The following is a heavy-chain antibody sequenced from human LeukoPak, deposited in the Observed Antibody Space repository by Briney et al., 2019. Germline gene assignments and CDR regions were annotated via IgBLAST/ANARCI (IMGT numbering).Heavy chain of an antibody. CDR1: GFTFSNFP. Sequence: PGGSLRLYCSASGFTFSNFPMHWVRQAPGKGLEYVSAVSSDGGSTYYADSVRGRFTISRDNSKNTLSLQMGSLRAEDTAVYYCVKAILFGSVSYYADWGQGTLVTVSS. CDR3: VKAILFGSVSYYAD. D-gene: IGHD3-22*01. V-gene: IGHV3-64D*09. CDR2: VSSDGGST. J-gene: IGHJ4*02.